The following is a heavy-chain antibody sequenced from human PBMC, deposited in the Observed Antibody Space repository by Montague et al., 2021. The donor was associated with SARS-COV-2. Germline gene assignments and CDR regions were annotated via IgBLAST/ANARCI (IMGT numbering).Heavy chain of an antibody. J-gene: IGHJ6*02. CDR2: ISTSGNT. CDR1: GDSIGSGSYY. CDR3: ARDTRPNFAYYDILAGDYYYYGIDD. V-gene: IGHV4-61*02. D-gene: IGHD3-9*01. Sequence: TLSLTCSVSGDSIGSGSYYWSWIRRAAGKGLEWIGRISTSGNTKYNTSLKSRVTISVDTSQNQFSLKMYSVTAADTAVYYCARDTRPNFAYYDILAGDYYYYGIDDWGQGTTVTVSS.